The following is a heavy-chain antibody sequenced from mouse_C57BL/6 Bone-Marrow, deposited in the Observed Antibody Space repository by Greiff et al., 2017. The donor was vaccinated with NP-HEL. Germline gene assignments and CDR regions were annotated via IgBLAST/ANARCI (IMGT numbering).Heavy chain of an antibody. CDR3: ARSFYYDYADSPFYAMDY. Sequence: EVQGVESGGGLVQPGGSLSLSCAASGFTFTDYYMSWVRQPPGKALEWLGFIRNKANGYTTEYSASVKGRFTISRDNSQSILYLQMNALRAEDSATYYCARSFYYDYADSPFYAMDYWGQGTSVTVSS. CDR1: GFTFTDYY. V-gene: IGHV7-3*01. J-gene: IGHJ4*01. D-gene: IGHD2-4*01. CDR2: IRNKANGYTT.